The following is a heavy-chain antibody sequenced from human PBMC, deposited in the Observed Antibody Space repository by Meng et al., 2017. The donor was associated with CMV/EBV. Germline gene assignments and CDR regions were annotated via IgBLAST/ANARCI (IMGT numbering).Heavy chain of an antibody. Sequence: VHLQKPGPDLVNTSQTPSLTFAISGDSVPSNSAAWNWIRQSPSRGLEWLGRTYYRSKWYNDYAVSVKSRITINPDTSKNQFSLQLNSVTPEDTAVYYCARDPRSSSWYGWFDPWGQGTLVTVSS. CDR2: TYYRSKWYN. D-gene: IGHD6-13*01. CDR3: ARDPRSSSWYGWFDP. V-gene: IGHV6-1*01. J-gene: IGHJ5*02. CDR1: GDSVPSNSAA.